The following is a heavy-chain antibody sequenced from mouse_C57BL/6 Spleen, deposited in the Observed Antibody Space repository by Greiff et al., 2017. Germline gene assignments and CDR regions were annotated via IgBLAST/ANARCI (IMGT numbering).Heavy chain of an antibody. Sequence: EVQLVESGGGLVQPKGSLKLSCAASGFSFNTYAMNWVRQAPGKGLEWVARIRSKSNNYATYYADSVKDRFTISRDDSESMLYLQMNNLKTEDTAMYYCVRHDGNYGEFAYWGQGTLVTVSA. CDR1: GFSFNTYA. J-gene: IGHJ3*01. CDR2: IRSKSNNYAT. CDR3: VRHDGNYGEFAY. D-gene: IGHD2-1*01. V-gene: IGHV10-1*01.